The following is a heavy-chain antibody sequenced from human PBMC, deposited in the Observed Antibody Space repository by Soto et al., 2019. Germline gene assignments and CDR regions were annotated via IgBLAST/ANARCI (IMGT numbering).Heavy chain of an antibody. V-gene: IGHV4-59*08. D-gene: IGHD2-15*01. CDR3: ARRRGRSFDY. CDR1: GGSISSYY. Sequence: PSETLSLTCTVSGGSISSYYWSWIRQPPGKGLEWIGYIYYSGSTNCNPSLKSRVTISVDTSKNQFSLKLSSVTAADTAVYYCARRRGRSFDYWGQGTLVTVSS. J-gene: IGHJ4*02. CDR2: IYYSGST.